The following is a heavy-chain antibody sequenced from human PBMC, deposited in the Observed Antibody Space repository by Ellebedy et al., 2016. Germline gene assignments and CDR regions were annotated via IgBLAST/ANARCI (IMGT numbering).Heavy chain of an antibody. D-gene: IGHD6-19*01. CDR3: ARRRGYSSSYYFDY. Sequence: SETLSLXCTVSGGSMSSGDYYWSWIRQPPGKGLEWIGYIYYSGSTYYNPSLKSRVTISVDTSKNQFSLKLSSVTAADTAVYYCARRRGYSSSYYFDYWGQGTLVTVSS. V-gene: IGHV4-30-4*01. CDR1: GGSMSSGDYY. CDR2: IYYSGST. J-gene: IGHJ4*02.